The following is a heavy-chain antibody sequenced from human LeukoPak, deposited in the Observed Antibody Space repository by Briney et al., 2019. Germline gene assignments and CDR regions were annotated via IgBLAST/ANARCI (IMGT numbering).Heavy chain of an antibody. CDR3: ARSLGLRRPLAYGMDV. V-gene: IGHV3-7*01. CDR1: GFTFSSYW. J-gene: IGHJ6*02. Sequence: PGGSLRLSCAASGFTFSSYWMSWVRQAPGKGLEWVANIKQDGSEEYYVDSVEGRFTISRDNAKNSLYLQMNSLRAEDTAVYYCARSLGLRRPLAYGMDVWGQGTTVTVSS. D-gene: IGHD4-17*01. CDR2: IKQDGSEE.